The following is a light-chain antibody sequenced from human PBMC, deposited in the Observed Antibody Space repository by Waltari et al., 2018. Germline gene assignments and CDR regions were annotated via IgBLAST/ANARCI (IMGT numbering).Light chain of an antibody. Sequence: SSELTQDPAVSVAMGQTVRLTCQGDSLRSYYASWYQQRPGQAPILVMYDKKNRPSGVPDRFSGSSSDNTASLTITGAQAEDEASYYCHSRDASGVGGSFGGGTKLTVL. CDR1: SLRSYY. J-gene: IGLJ2*01. CDR2: DKK. CDR3: HSRDASGVGGS. V-gene: IGLV3-19*01.